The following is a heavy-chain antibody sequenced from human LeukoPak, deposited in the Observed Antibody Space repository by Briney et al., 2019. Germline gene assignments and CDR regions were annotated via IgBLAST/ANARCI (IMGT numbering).Heavy chain of an antibody. J-gene: IGHJ4*02. CDR2: IRSKSYCGRR. Sequence: PGGSLRLSCTASGFTFSDYGITWFRQAPGKGLEWVGFIRSKSYCGRRGYAASGKGRWAILRDDYKSIGYLQMNSLKIEDTAVYYCARGTYYHDSALWGQGTLVTVSS. V-gene: IGHV3-49*03. CDR1: GFTFSDYG. CDR3: ARGTYYHDSAL. D-gene: IGHD3-22*01.